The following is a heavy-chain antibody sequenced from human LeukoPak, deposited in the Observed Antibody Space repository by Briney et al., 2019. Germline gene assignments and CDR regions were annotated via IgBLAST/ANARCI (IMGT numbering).Heavy chain of an antibody. CDR3: ATPSAARFAFDI. Sequence: ASVKVSCKASGYTFTSYGISWVRQAPGQGLEWMGWISAYNGNTNYAQKLQGRVTMTTDTSTSTAYMELRGLRPDDTAVYYCATPSAARFAFDIWGQGTMVTVSS. J-gene: IGHJ3*02. D-gene: IGHD2-15*01. CDR1: GYTFTSYG. V-gene: IGHV1-18*01. CDR2: ISAYNGNT.